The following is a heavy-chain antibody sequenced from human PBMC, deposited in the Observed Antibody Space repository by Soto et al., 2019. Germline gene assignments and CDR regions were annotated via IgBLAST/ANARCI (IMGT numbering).Heavy chain of an antibody. J-gene: IGHJ5*02. CDR2: IYYSGST. Sequence: PSETLSLTCTFSGCSISSSNYYLGWIRQPPGKGLEWIGSIYYSGSTYYNPSLKSRVTVYIDTSKNQYSLKLNSVTAADTAVYYCASQLNVVLPAATLNWFDPWGLGTLVTVSS. CDR1: GCSISSSNYY. V-gene: IGHV4-39*01. CDR3: ASQLNVVLPAATLNWFDP. D-gene: IGHD2-2*01.